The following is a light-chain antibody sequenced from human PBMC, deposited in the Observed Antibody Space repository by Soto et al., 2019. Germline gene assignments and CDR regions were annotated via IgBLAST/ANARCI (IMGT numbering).Light chain of an antibody. Sequence: EIVMTQSPATLSVSPGERATLSCRASQSVSSNSAWYQQKPGQAPRLLIYGASTRATGLPAGFSGSGSGTEFTLTISSLQSEDFAVYYCQQYNNWPWTFGQGTKVEIK. CDR2: GAS. V-gene: IGKV3-15*01. CDR3: QQYNNWPWT. J-gene: IGKJ1*01. CDR1: QSVSSN.